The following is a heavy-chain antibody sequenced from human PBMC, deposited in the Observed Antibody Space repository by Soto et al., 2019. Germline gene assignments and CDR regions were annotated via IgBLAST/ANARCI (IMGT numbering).Heavy chain of an antibody. CDR3: ARDIYGSGYNFDY. J-gene: IGHJ4*02. D-gene: IGHD3-10*01. CDR2: IYYSGST. CDR1: GGSISSGGYY. V-gene: IGHV4-31*03. Sequence: SETLSLTCTVSGGSISSGGYYWSWIRQHPGKGLEWIGYIYYSGSTYYNPSLKSRVTISVDTSKNQFSLKLSSVTAAETAVYYCARDIYGSGYNFDYWGQGTLLTVSS.